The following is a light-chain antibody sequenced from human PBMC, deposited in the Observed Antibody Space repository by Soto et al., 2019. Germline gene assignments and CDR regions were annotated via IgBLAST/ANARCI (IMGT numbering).Light chain of an antibody. Sequence: EIVMTQSPATLSVSPGERATLSCRASQSVSSNLAWYQQKPGQAPRLLIYDASTRATGIPARFSGSGSRTEFTLTISSLQSEDFAVYYCQQYGSSPRTFGQGTKVDIK. J-gene: IGKJ1*01. CDR1: QSVSSN. CDR3: QQYGSSPRT. V-gene: IGKV3-15*01. CDR2: DAS.